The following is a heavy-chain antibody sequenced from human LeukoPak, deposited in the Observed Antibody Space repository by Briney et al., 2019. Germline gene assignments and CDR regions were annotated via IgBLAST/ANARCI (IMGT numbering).Heavy chain of an antibody. Sequence: GGSLRLSCAASGFTFSNAWMSWVRQAPGKGLEWVGRIKSKTDGRTTDYAAPVKGRFTISRDDSKNTLYLQMNSLKTEDTAVYYCTTDLGYCSGGSCYSSNYWGQGTLVTVSS. CDR1: GFTFSNAW. J-gene: IGHJ4*02. CDR2: IKSKTDGRTT. CDR3: TTDLGYCSGGSCYSSNY. D-gene: IGHD2-15*01. V-gene: IGHV3-15*01.